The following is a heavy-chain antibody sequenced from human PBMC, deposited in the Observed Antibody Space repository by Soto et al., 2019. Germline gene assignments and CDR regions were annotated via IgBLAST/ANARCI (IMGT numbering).Heavy chain of an antibody. J-gene: IGHJ4*02. CDR3: ARDYHFYFDF. D-gene: IGHD3-3*02. CDR1: GFIFSSYG. CDR2: IWFDGSNK. V-gene: IGHV3-33*01. Sequence: QVQLLESGGGVVQPGRSLRLSCAASGFIFSSYGMHWVRQAPGKGLEWVAVIWFDGSNKYYADSVKGRFTISRDASKNTLFLQMNSLRAEDTAVYFCARDYHFYFDFWGQGTLVTVSS.